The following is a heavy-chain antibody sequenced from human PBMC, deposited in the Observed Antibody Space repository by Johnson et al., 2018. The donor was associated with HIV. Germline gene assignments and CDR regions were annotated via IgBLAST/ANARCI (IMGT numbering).Heavy chain of an antibody. J-gene: IGHJ3*02. CDR1: GFTFSSYG. V-gene: IGHV3-30*02. Sequence: QVQLVESGGGVVQPGGSLRLSCAASGFTFSSYGLHWVRQAPGKGLQWVAFIRYDGNNKYYGDSVKGRFTISRDNARNTVSLQMNSLRPEDTAVYYCAKGGGGWGFEAFEMWGQGTMVIVSS. CDR3: AKGGGGWGFEAFEM. D-gene: IGHD2-15*01. CDR2: IRYDGNNK.